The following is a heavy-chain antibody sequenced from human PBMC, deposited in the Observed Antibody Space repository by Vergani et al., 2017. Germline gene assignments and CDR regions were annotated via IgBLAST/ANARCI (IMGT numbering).Heavy chain of an antibody. J-gene: IGHJ4*02. CDR1: GFTFSSYA. D-gene: IGHD3-3*01. CDR3: AKDLVRFLEWLGFDY. CDR2: ISYDGSNK. V-gene: IGHV3-30-3*01. Sequence: QVQLVESGGGVVQPGRSLRLSCAASGFTFSSYAMHWVRQAPGKGLEWVAGISYDGSNKYYGDSVKGRFTISRDNSQNTLYLQMNSLRAEDTAVYNCAKDLVRFLEWLGFDYWGQGTLVTVSS.